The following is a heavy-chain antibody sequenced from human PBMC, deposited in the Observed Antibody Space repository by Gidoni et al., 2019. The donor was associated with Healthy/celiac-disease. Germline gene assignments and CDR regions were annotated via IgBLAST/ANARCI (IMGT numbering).Heavy chain of an antibody. CDR3: PRCFRIAAAGYFDY. V-gene: IGHV3-23*01. CDR1: GLPFGSYD. Sequence: EVQLLESGGGLVQPGGSLRLSCAASGLPFGSYDMSWVRQAPGKGLEWVSAISGSGGSTYYADSVKGRFTISRDNSKNTLYLQMNSLRAEDTAVYYCPRCFRIAAAGYFDYWGQGTLVTVSS. D-gene: IGHD6-13*01. CDR2: ISGSGGST. J-gene: IGHJ4*02.